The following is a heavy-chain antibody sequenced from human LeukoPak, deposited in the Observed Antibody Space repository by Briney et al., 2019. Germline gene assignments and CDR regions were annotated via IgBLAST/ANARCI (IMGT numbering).Heavy chain of an antibody. D-gene: IGHD1-14*01. CDR1: GYSFTSYW. J-gene: IGHJ4*02. CDR2: IYPGDSDT. V-gene: IGHV5-51*01. CDR3: ARRSGGDFDY. Sequence: GESLKISCRGSGYSFTSYWIGWVRQMPGEGLEWMGFIYPGDSDTRYCPSFQGQVIISANKSISTAYLQWSSLKATDTAMYYCARRSGGDFDYWGQGTLVTVSS.